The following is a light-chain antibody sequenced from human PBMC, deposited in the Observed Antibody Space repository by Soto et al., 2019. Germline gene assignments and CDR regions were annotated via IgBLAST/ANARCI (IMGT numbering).Light chain of an antibody. CDR2: EVI. CDR1: SSDVGGYDY. J-gene: IGLJ2*01. CDR3: SSCTTSSALV. Sequence: QSALTQSASVSGSPGQSITIPCTGTSSDVGGYDYVSWYQQHPGKVPKLIIYEVIKRPSGVSHRFSGSKSGNTASLTISGLQTEDEADYYCSSCTTSSALVFGGGTKVTAL. V-gene: IGLV2-14*01.